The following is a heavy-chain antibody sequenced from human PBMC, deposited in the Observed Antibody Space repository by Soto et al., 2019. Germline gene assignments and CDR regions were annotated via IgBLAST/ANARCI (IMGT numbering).Heavy chain of an antibody. CDR1: GFTFSSYG. J-gene: IGHJ6*02. CDR3: AKTIYSTRYYYYGMDV. D-gene: IGHD4-4*01. V-gene: IGHV3-30*18. Sequence: GGSLRLSCAASGFTFSSYGMHWVRQAPGKGLEWVAVISYDGSNKYYADSVKGRFTIFRDNSKNTLYLQMNSLRAEDTAVYYCAKTIYSTRYYYYGMDVWGQAPTVTVSS. CDR2: ISYDGSNK.